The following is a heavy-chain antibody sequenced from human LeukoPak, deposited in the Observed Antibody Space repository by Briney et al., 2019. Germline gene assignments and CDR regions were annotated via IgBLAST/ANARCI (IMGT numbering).Heavy chain of an antibody. CDR1: GFTFSSSA. Sequence: HPGGSLRLSCAASGFTFSSSAMSWVRQAPGKGLEWVSAISGSGGDTYYADSVKGRFTISRDNSKNTLYLQMSSLRAEDTAVYYCAKDLGSVVTPPSLDFWGQGTLVTVSS. V-gene: IGHV3-23*01. D-gene: IGHD4-23*01. CDR2: ISGSGGDT. CDR3: AKDLGSVVTPPSLDF. J-gene: IGHJ4*02.